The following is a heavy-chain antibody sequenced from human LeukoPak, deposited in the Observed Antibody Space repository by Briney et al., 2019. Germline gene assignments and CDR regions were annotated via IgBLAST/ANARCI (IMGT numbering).Heavy chain of an antibody. Sequence: GESLKISCKGSGYSITNYWIGWVRQMPGKGLEWRGIIYPGDFDTKYSPYFQGQVTISADMSITAAYLQWSSLKASATALYYCERLGYYSGAACYSYFQHWGQGTLVTVSS. J-gene: IGHJ1*01. CDR2: IYPGDFDT. V-gene: IGHV5-51*01. CDR3: ERLGYYSGAACYSYFQH. D-gene: IGHD2-15*01. CDR1: GYSITNYW.